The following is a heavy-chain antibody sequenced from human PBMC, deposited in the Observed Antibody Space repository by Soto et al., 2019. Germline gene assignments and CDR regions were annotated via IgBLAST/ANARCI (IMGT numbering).Heavy chain of an antibody. CDR3: ARYRSTSAALGFDY. CDR1: GGSISYYY. D-gene: IGHD2-15*01. CDR2: IFYSGST. V-gene: IGHV4-59*01. J-gene: IGHJ4*02. Sequence: SEILSLTCTVSGGSISYYYWSWVRQPPGKGLEWIGYIFYSGSTNYNPSLKSRVTMSVDASKNQFSLKLSSVTAADTAVYYCARYRSTSAALGFDYWGQGALVTVSS.